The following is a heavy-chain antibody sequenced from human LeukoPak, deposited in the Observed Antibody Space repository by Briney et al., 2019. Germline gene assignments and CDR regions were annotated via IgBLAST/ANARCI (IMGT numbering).Heavy chain of an antibody. V-gene: IGHV3-23*01. J-gene: IGHJ4*02. D-gene: IGHD3-22*01. Sequence: GGSLRLSCTASGFTFPSFSMNWVRQAPGKGLEWVSAISGSGGSTYYADSVKGRFTISRDNSKNTLYLQMNSLRAEDTAVYYCAKAHYYDSSGYYLFDYWGQGTLVTVSS. CDR2: ISGSGGST. CDR1: GFTFPSFS. CDR3: AKAHYYDSSGYYLFDY.